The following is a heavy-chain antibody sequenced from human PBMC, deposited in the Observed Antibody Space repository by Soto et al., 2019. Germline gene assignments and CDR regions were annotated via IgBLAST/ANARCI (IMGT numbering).Heavy chain of an antibody. D-gene: IGHD6-19*01. CDR3: AHRPSGWYLFDY. V-gene: IGHV4-4*02. J-gene: IGHJ4*02. CDR1: GGSISSSNW. CDR2: IYHSGST. Sequence: SETLSLTCAVSGGSISSSNWWSWVRQPPGKGLEWIGEIYHSGSTNYNPSLKSRVTISVDKSKNQVVLTMTNMDPVDTATYYCAHRPSGWYLFDYWGQGTLVTVSS.